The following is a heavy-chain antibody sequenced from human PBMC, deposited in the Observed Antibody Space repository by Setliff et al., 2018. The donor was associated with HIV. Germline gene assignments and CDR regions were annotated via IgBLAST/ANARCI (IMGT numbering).Heavy chain of an antibody. CDR3: ARDPGEGGGGFLEWSIGYYYYMDV. CDR1: GGTLSYA. J-gene: IGHJ6*03. Sequence: SVKVSCKASGGTLSYAISWVRQAPGQGLEWMGRIIPIFGTANYAQKFQGRVTITADKSTSTVYMELSRLRSEDTAVYYCARDPGEGGGGFLEWSIGYYYYMDVWGKGTAVTVSS. CDR2: IIPIFGTA. D-gene: IGHD3-3*01. V-gene: IGHV1-69*06.